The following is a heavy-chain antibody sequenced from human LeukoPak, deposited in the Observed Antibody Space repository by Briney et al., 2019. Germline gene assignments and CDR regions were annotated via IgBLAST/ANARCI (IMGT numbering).Heavy chain of an antibody. V-gene: IGHV3-7*04. D-gene: IGHD4-17*01. CDR1: GFTFSTYW. J-gene: IGHJ4*02. CDR2: INQDVSER. Sequence: GGSLRLSCAASGFTFSTYWMSWVRQPPGKGLEWVANINQDVSERNYVDSMKGRFTISRDNAMNSLYLQMNSLRAEDTAVYYCAGGLTTVDYWGQGTLVTVSS. CDR3: AGGLTTVDY.